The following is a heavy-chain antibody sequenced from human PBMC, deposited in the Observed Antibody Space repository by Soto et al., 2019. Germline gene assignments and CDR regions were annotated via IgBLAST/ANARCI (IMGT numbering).Heavy chain of an antibody. CDR2: ISYSGST. CDR1: GDSFSSSSYY. D-gene: IGHD6-13*01. V-gene: IGHV4-39*01. Sequence: SETLSLTCIVSGDSFSSSSYYWGWIRQPPGKGLEWIGSISYSGSTYYKSSLKSRVTISVDTSKNQFTLWLSSVTAADTAVYYCARHGTGIVTAGLYLYFDARGQGTLITVS. CDR3: ARHGTGIVTAGLYLYFDA. J-gene: IGHJ4*02.